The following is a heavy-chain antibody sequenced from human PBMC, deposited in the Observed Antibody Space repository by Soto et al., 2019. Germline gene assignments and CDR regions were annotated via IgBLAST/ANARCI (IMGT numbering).Heavy chain of an antibody. CDR1: GFTFSIYS. J-gene: IGHJ6*02. D-gene: IGHD3-10*01. V-gene: IGHV3-48*01. CDR2: IMPGSSHI. CDR3: AKGPHYYGSGSQYGMDV. Sequence: PGGSLRLSCAASGFTFSIYSMNWVRQAAGKGLEWVSYIMPGSSHIFYADSVKGRFTISRDNSKNTLYLQMNSLRAEDTAVYYCAKGPHYYGSGSQYGMDVWGQGTTVTVSS.